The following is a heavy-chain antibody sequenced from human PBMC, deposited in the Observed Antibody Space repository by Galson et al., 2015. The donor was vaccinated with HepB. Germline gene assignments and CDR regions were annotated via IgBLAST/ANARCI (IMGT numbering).Heavy chain of an antibody. CDR2: ILGSGDST. D-gene: IGHD6-19*01. Sequence: LRLSCAASGFTFSNFAMSWVRQAPGKGLEWVSTILGSGDSTFYVDSVKGRFTISRDNSKNTLYLQMNSLRAEDTAVYYCAKDEVISAVAAPFESWGQGTLVTVSS. J-gene: IGHJ5*01. CDR3: AKDEVISAVAAPFES. V-gene: IGHV3-23*01. CDR1: GFTFSNFA.